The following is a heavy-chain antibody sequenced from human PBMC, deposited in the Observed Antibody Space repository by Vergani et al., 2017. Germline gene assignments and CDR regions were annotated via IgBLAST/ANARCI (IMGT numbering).Heavy chain of an antibody. CDR1: GGPISSYY. D-gene: IGHD3-10*01. CDR3: ARPIRGYYHLGG. Sequence: QVQLQESGPGLVKPSETLSLTCTVSGGPISSYYWSWIRQPPGKGLEWIGYIYYSGSTNYNPSLKSRVTISVDTSKNQFSLKLSSVTAADTAGDYCARPIRGYYHLGGWGKGDTGTV. J-gene: IGHJ6*03. CDR2: IYYSGST. V-gene: IGHV4-59*01.